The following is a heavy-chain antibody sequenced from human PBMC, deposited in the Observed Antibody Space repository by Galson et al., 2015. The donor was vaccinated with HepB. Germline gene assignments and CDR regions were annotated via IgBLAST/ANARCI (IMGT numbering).Heavy chain of an antibody. CDR3: ARVRREVVGTTRGAFDI. D-gene: IGHD1-26*01. Sequence: LRLSCAASGFIVSSNYMSWVRQAPGEGLEWVSVIYSGGTTYHADSVRGRFTISRDNSKNTLFLQMNSVRVEDTAVYYCARVRREVVGTTRGAFDIWGQGTMVTVSS. CDR1: GFIVSSNY. J-gene: IGHJ3*02. CDR2: IYSGGTT. V-gene: IGHV3-53*01.